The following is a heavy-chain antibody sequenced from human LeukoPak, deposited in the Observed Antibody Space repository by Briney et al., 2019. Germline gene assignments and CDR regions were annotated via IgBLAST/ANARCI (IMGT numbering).Heavy chain of an antibody. V-gene: IGHV1-46*01. Sequence: ASVKVSCKASGYTFTSYYMHWVRQAPGQGLEWMGIINPSGGSTSYAQKFQGRITMTRDTSTSTVYMELSSLRSEDTAVYYCARAPARDKWELPFLDYWGQGTLVTVSS. D-gene: IGHD1-26*01. CDR1: GYTFTSYY. CDR3: ARAPARDKWELPFLDY. CDR2: INPSGGST. J-gene: IGHJ4*02.